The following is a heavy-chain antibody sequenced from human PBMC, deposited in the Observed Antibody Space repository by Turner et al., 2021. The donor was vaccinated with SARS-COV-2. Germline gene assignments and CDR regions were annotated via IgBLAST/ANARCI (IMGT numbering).Heavy chain of an antibody. CDR2: MYTSGST. D-gene: IGHD3-9*01. Sequence: QVQLQESGPGLFKPSQTLSLTCTVSGDSISGYYWSWIRQPAGKGLEWIGRMYTSGSTNYNPSLKSRVTMSLDSSKNQFYLKLNSVTAADTAMYYCARSGTGRYFDWLLLIDYWGQGTLVTVSS. CDR1: GDSISGYY. CDR3: ARSGTGRYFDWLLLIDY. V-gene: IGHV4-4*07. J-gene: IGHJ4*02.